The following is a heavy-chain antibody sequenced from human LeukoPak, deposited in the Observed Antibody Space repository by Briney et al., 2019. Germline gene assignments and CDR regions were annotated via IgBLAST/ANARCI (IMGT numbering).Heavy chain of an antibody. J-gene: IGHJ3*02. CDR3: ARRTTEAFDI. V-gene: IGHV5-51*01. D-gene: IGHD1-7*01. Sequence: GEALKIFCQDSGSSFSTYWIAWVRQMPGKGLEWIGIIHPSNSDTRYSPAFQGQVTISVATSITTAYLQWSSLKASDTAIYYCARRTTEAFDIWGQGTKVTVSS. CDR2: IHPSNSDT. CDR1: GSSFSTYW.